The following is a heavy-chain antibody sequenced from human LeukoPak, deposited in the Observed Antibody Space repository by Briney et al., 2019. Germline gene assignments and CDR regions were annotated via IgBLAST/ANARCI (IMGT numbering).Heavy chain of an antibody. CDR3: AKGHRKTRRYDSSGYKD. CDR1: GFTFDYYV. CDR2: ISWNSGNI. J-gene: IGHJ4*02. D-gene: IGHD3-22*01. Sequence: GGSLSLSCAASGFTFDYYVMHWVRQAPGKGLEWVSGISWNSGNIAYADSVKSRFTISRDNAKNSLYLQMNSLRAEDMALYDCAKGHRKTRRYDSSGYKDWGQGTLVTVSS. V-gene: IGHV3-9*03.